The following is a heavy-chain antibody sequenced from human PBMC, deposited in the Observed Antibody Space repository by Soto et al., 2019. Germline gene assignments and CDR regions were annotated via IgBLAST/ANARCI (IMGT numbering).Heavy chain of an antibody. Sequence: PGGSLRLSCAASGYTFSSYSVNWLRQAPGKGLEWVSSISSGSSYMKYADSVKGRFTISRDNAKRSLYLQMNSLRAEDTAAYFRTRVGIAAGGIYAMDVWGQGTKVT. J-gene: IGHJ6*02. CDR1: GYTFSSYS. D-gene: IGHD6-13*01. CDR2: ISSGSSYM. CDR3: TRVGIAAGGIYAMDV. V-gene: IGHV3-21*04.